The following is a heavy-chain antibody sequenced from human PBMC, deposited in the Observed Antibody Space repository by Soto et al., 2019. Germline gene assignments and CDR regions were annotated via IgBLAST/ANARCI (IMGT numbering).Heavy chain of an antibody. CDR2: MNPNSGNT. D-gene: IGHD2-15*01. J-gene: IGHJ3*02. Sequence: ASVKVSCKASGYTFTSYDINWVRQATGQGLEWMGWMNPNSGNTGYAQKFQGRVTMTRNTSISTAYMELSSLRSEDTAVYYCARGLSLYCSGCSCYSHAFDIWGQGTMVTVSS. CDR1: GYTFTSYD. CDR3: ARGLSLYCSGCSCYSHAFDI. V-gene: IGHV1-8*01.